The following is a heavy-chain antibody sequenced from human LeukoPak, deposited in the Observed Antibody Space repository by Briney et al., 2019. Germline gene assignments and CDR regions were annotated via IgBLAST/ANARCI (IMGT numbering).Heavy chain of an antibody. CDR3: ARLIAVAGGVDP. V-gene: IGHV4-61*05. CDR1: AGSISSSSYY. D-gene: IGHD6-19*01. Sequence: KASETLSLTCTVSAGSISSSSYYWGWIRQPPGKGLEWIGTIYYSGSTNYNPSLKSRVTISVDTSKNQFSLKLSSVTAADTAVYYCARLIAVAGGVDPWGQGTLVTVSS. CDR2: IYYSGST. J-gene: IGHJ5*02.